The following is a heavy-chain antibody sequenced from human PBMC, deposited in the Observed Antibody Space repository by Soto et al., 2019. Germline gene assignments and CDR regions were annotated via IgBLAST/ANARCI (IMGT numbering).Heavy chain of an antibody. V-gene: IGHV1-3*01. CDR1: GYTFTSYA. CDR2: INAGNGNT. CDR3: ARVTIGYSYGSNWFDP. D-gene: IGHD5-18*01. Sequence: VASVKVSCKASGYTFTSYAMHWVRQAPGQRLEWMGWINAGNGNTKYSQKFQGRVTITRDTSASTAYMELSSLRSEDTAVYYCARVTIGYSYGSNWFDPWGQGTLVTVSS. J-gene: IGHJ5*02.